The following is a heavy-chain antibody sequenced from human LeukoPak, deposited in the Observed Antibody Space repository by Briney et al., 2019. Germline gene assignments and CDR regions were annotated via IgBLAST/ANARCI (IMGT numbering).Heavy chain of an antibody. CDR2: IWYDGSNE. J-gene: IGHJ5*02. D-gene: IGHD6-19*01. CDR1: GFIFSSYG. Sequence: GGSLRLSCAASGFIFSSYGMHWVRQAPGKGLEWVALIWYDGSNEYYADSVRGRFTISRDNSKNTLYLQMSSLRAEDTALYYCARPRDDNSGYYISWGQGSLVTVSS. CDR3: ARPRDDNSGYYIS. V-gene: IGHV3-33*01.